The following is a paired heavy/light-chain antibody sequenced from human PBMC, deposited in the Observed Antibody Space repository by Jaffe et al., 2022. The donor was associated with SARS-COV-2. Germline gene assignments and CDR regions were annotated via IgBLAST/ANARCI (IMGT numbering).Heavy chain of an antibody. CDR2: IYYRGTT. CDR3: ARIRHAVTTLRGIDY. J-gene: IGHJ4*02. V-gene: IGHV4-38-2*01. Sequence: QVHLQESGPGLVKASETLSLMCSVSGFSISSGYYWGWIRQPPGKGLEWIGTIYYRGTTYYNVSLVSRVSISLDTSMTQFSLRLSSVTAADTGVYFCARIRHAVTTLRGIDYWGQGAPVTVSS. D-gene: IGHD4-17*01. CDR1: GFSISSGYY.
Light chain of an antibody. CDR1: SSDVGAYNY. CDR2: DVS. V-gene: IGLV2-11*01. CDR3: SSYAGSYTLL. J-gene: IGLJ2*01. Sequence: QSALTQPRSVSGSPGQSVTISCTGTSSDVGAYNYVSWYQHHPGKAPKLMIYDVSVRASGVPDRFSGSKSGNTASLTISGLQAEDEAYYSCSSYAGSYTLLFGGGTTLTVL.